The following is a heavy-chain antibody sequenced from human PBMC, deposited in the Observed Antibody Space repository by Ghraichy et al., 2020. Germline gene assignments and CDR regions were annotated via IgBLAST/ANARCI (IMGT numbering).Heavy chain of an antibody. Sequence: SETLSLTCTVSGGSISSSSYYWGWIRQPPGKGLEWIGSIYYSGSTYYNPSLKSRVTISVDTSKNQFSLKLSSVTAADTAVYYCARQIAVAERDAFDIWGQGTMVTVSS. J-gene: IGHJ3*02. CDR2: IYYSGST. CDR3: ARQIAVAERDAFDI. V-gene: IGHV4-39*01. D-gene: IGHD6-19*01. CDR1: GGSISSSSYY.